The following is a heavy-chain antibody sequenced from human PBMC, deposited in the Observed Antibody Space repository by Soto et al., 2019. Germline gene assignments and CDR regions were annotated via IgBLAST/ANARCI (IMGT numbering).Heavy chain of an antibody. CDR2: IRSKANSYAT. D-gene: IGHD6-19*01. J-gene: IGHJ3*02. Sequence: GGSLRLSCAASGFTFSGSAMHWVRQASGKGLEWVGRIRSKANSYATAYAASVKGRFTISRDDSKNTAYLQMNSLRTEDTAVYYCTSFSSGWYSPDAFDIWGKGTMVTVSS. CDR3: TSFSSGWYSPDAFDI. CDR1: GFTFSGSA. V-gene: IGHV3-73*01.